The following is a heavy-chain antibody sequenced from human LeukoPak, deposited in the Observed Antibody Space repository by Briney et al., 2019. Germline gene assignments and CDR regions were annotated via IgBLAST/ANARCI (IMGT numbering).Heavy chain of an antibody. J-gene: IGHJ4*02. V-gene: IGHV4-34*01. CDR2: INHSGSA. CDR3: ARHYDTSGYWYYFDY. Sequence: SETLSLTCAVYGGSFSGYYWSWIRQPPGKGLEWIGEINHSGSANYNPSLKSRVTISVDTSKNQFSLKLSSVTAADTAVYYCARHYDTSGYWYYFDYWGQGTLVTVSS. CDR1: GGSFSGYY. D-gene: IGHD3-22*01.